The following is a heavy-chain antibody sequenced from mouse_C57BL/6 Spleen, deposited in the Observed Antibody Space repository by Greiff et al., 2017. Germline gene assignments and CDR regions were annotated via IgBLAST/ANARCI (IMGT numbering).Heavy chain of an antibody. J-gene: IGHJ3*01. CDR1: GYTFTDYY. CDR3: ARFDYDGGWFAY. Sequence: EVQLQQSGPELVKPGASVKISCKASGYTFTDYYMNWVKQSHGKSLEWIGDINPNNGGTSYNQKFKGKATLTVDKSSSTAYMELRSLTSEDSAVYYCARFDYDGGWFAYWGQGTLVTVSA. V-gene: IGHV1-26*01. D-gene: IGHD2-4*01. CDR2: INPNNGGT.